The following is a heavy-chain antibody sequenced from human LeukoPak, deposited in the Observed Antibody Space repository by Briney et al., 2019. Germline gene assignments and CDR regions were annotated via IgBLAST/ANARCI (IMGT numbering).Heavy chain of an antibody. J-gene: IGHJ3*01. CDR3: ATGYRGIEAFDV. CDR2: ITGGGDYT. CDR1: GFSFSTSA. V-gene: IGHV3-23*01. D-gene: IGHD2-2*02. Sequence: PGGSLRLSCAASGFSFSTSAMSWVRQAPGKGLEWVSAITGGGDYTYYADSVEGRFPISRDNPKHAVYLTMISVRAEDTAVYYCATGYRGIEAFDVWGQGTMVTVSS.